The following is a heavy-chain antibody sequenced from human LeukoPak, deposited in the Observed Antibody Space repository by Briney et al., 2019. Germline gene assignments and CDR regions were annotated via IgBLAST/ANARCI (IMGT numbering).Heavy chain of an antibody. V-gene: IGHV3-66*01. J-gene: IGHJ4*02. D-gene: IGHD1-26*01. CDR1: GFTFSSYW. Sequence: GGSLRLSCAASGFTFSSYWMSWVRQAPGKGLEWVSVIYSGGSAYYADSVKGRFTISRDNSKNTLYLQMNSLRAEDTAVYYCARTGWDRHFDYWGQGTLVTVSS. CDR2: IYSGGSA. CDR3: ARTGWDRHFDY.